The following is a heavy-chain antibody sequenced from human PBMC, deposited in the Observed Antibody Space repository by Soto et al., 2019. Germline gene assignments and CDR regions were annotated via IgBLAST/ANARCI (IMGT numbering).Heavy chain of an antibody. CDR2: ISYDGSNK. Sequence: ESGGGVVQPGRSLRLSCAASGFTFSSYGMHWVRQAPGKGLEWVAVISYDGSNKYYADSVKGRFTISRDNSKNTLYLQMNSLRAEDTAVYYCAKPGTTTWYFDLWGRGTLVTVSS. CDR1: GFTFSSYG. V-gene: IGHV3-30*18. CDR3: AKPGTTTWYFDL. D-gene: IGHD1-1*01. J-gene: IGHJ2*01.